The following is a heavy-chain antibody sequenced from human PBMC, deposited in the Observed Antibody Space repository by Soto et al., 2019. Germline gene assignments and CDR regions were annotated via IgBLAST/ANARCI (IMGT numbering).Heavy chain of an antibody. V-gene: IGHV1-2*02. CDR3: ARDGGSGSYYTYDY. D-gene: IGHD3-10*01. J-gene: IGHJ4*02. CDR1: GYTFTGYY. CDR2: INPNSGGT. Sequence: ASVKVSCKASGYTFTGYYMHWVRQAPGQGLEWMGWINPNSGGTNYAQKFQGRVTMTRDASISTAYMELSRLRSDDTAVYYCARDGGSGSYYTYDYWGQGTLVTVSS.